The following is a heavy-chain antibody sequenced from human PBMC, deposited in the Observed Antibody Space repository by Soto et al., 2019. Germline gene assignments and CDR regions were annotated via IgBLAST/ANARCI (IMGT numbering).Heavy chain of an antibody. CDR3: AREHFIVGATGGYYYYGMDV. CDR2: IYYSGST. Sequence: SETLSLTCTVSGGSISSYYWSWIRQPPGKGLEWIGYIYYSGSTNYNPSLKSRVTISVETSKNQFSLKLSSVTAADTSVYYCAREHFIVGATGGYYYYGMDVWGQGTTVTVSS. CDR1: GGSISSYY. V-gene: IGHV4-59*01. D-gene: IGHD1-26*01. J-gene: IGHJ6*02.